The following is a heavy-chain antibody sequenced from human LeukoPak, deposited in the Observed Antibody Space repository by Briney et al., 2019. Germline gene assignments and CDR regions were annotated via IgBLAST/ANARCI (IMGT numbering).Heavy chain of an antibody. J-gene: IGHJ4*02. D-gene: IGHD5-24*01. CDR3: AMATMPPWFDY. CDR1: GFTVSCNY. Sequence: PGGSLRLSCAASGFTVSCNYMSWVRQAPGKGLEWVSVIYSGGSTYYADSVKGRFAISRDNSKNTLYLQMNSLRAEDTAVYYCAMATMPPWFDYWGQGTLVTVSS. CDR2: IYSGGST. V-gene: IGHV3-53*01.